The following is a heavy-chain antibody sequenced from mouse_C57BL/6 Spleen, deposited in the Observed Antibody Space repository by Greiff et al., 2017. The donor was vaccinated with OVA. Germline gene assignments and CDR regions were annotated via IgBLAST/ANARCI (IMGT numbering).Heavy chain of an antibody. V-gene: IGHV1-61*01. CDR1: GYTFTSYW. CDR3: AREALDY. J-gene: IGHJ2*01. D-gene: IGHD3-1*01. CDR2: IYPSDSET. Sequence: QVQLQQPGAELVRPGSSVKLSCKASGYTFTSYWMDWVKQRPGQGLEWIGSIYPSDSETHYNQKFKDKATLTVDKSSSTAYMQLSSLTSEDSAVYYCAREALDYWGQGTTLTVSS.